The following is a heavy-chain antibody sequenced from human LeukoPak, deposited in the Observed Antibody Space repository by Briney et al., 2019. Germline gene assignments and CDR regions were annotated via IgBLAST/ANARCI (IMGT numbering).Heavy chain of an antibody. CDR2: IYPGDSDT. CDR3: ARLIGELSDAFDI. J-gene: IGHJ3*02. D-gene: IGHD1-26*01. CDR1: GYSFTSYW. Sequence: GESLKISCKGSGYSFTSYWIGWVRQMPGKGLEWMGIIYPGDSDTRYSPSFQGQVTISADKSISTAYLQWSGLKASDTAMYYCARLIGELSDAFDIWGQGTMVTVSS. V-gene: IGHV5-51*01.